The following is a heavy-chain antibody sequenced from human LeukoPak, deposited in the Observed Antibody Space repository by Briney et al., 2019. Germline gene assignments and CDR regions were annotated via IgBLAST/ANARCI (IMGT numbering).Heavy chain of an antibody. CDR2: ISSSSSTI. CDR3: ARDRGIGGYNWFDP. V-gene: IGHV3-48*04. D-gene: IGHD3-10*01. J-gene: IGHJ5*02. CDR1: GFTFSSYS. Sequence: GGSLRLSCAASGFTFSSYSMNWVRQAPGKGLEWVSYISSSSSTIYYADSVKGRFTISRDNAKNSLYLQMNSLRAEDTALYHCARDRGIGGYNWFDPWGQGTLVTVSS.